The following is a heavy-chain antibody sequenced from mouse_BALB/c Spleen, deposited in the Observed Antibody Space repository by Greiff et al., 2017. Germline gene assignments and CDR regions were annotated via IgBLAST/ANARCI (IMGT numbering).Heavy chain of an antibody. J-gene: IGHJ4*01. CDR3: ARNGYYGDYAMDY. V-gene: IGHV5-4*02. CDR1: GFTFSDYY. CDR2: ISDGGSYT. D-gene: IGHD2-3*01. Sequence: EVKLQESGGGLVKPGGSLKLSCAASGFTFSDYYMYWVRQTPEKRLEWVATISDGGSYTYYPDSVKGRFTISRDNAKNNLYLQMSSLKSEDTAMYYCARNGYYGDYAMDYWGQGTSVTVSS.